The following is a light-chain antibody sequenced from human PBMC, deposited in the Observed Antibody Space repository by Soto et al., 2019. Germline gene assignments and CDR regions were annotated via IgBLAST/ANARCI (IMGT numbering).Light chain of an antibody. J-gene: IGKJ5*01. CDR2: DVS. Sequence: EIVMPQSPATLSVSPGDRATLSCRASQSVGSNLAWYQQKAGQAPRLLIYDVSTRATGVPVRFGGSGSGTEFTLTISSLQSEDFAVYYWQQYNNWPPWITFGQGTRLEI. CDR3: QQYNNWPPWIT. CDR1: QSVGSN. V-gene: IGKV3-15*01.